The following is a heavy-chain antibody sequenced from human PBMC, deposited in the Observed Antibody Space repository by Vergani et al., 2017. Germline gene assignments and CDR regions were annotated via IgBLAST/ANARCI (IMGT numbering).Heavy chain of an antibody. CDR1: GYSFSNHY. V-gene: IGHV1-46*03. D-gene: IGHD3-10*01. J-gene: IGHJ4*02. Sequence: QVQLVQSGAEVKKPGASVRVSCKASGYSFSNHYIHWVRQAPGQGLEWMGIITPHNGGQTYAQKFEGRVTMTEETSTNTIFLELSSLRSEDTAVYFCAKDVRDYNLGSGTYSTTFDYGGQGTLVTVSS. CDR2: ITPHNGGQ. CDR3: AKDVRDYNLGSGTYSTTFDY.